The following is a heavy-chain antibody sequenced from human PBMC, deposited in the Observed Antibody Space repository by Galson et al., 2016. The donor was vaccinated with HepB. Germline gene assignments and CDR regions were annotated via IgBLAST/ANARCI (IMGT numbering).Heavy chain of an antibody. V-gene: IGHV1-69*13. J-gene: IGHJ6*02. CDR1: GGTFSSYA. D-gene: IGHD6-6*01. Sequence: SVKVSCKASGGTFSSYAISWVRQAPGQGLEWMGGIIPILGTANYAQKLQGRVTITADESTSTAYMELSSLRSEDTAVYYCARAREYSSSPEYYYYGMDVWGQGTTVTVSS. CDR3: ARAREYSSSPEYYYYGMDV. CDR2: IIPILGTA.